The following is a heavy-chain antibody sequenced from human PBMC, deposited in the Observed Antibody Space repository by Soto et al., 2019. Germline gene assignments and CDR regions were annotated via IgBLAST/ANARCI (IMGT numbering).Heavy chain of an antibody. Sequence: EVQLLESGGGLVQPGGSLRLSCAASGFTFSSYAMSWVRQAPGKGLEWVSAISGSGGSTYYADSVKGRFTISRDNSKNTLYLQMNSLRAEDAAVHYSPKGGNYTSGLCDPWGQGTLDTVSS. J-gene: IGHJ5*02. CDR2: ISGSGGST. CDR1: GFTFSSYA. CDR3: PKGGNYTSGLCDP. D-gene: IGHD3-10*01. V-gene: IGHV3-23*01.